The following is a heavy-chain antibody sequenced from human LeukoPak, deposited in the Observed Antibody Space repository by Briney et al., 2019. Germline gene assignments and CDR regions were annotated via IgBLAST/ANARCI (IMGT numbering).Heavy chain of an antibody. D-gene: IGHD4-17*01. Sequence: PGGSLRLSCAVSGITLSNYGMSWVRQAPGKGLEWVAGISDSGRSTNYADSVKGRFTISRDNPKNTLYLQMDSLTAEDTAVYYCASPDGDYFSPFDNWGQGTLVTVSS. CDR1: GITLSNYG. V-gene: IGHV3-23*01. J-gene: IGHJ4*02. CDR3: ASPDGDYFSPFDN. CDR2: ISDSGRST.